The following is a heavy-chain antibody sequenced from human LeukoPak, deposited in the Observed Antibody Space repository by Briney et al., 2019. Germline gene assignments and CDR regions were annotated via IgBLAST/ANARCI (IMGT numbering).Heavy chain of an antibody. CDR1: GFTFSSYA. CDR3: AKDLDLYYYDSSGYERAFDI. CDR2: ISGSGGST. Sequence: GGSLRLSCAASGFTFSSYAMSWVRQAPGEGLEWVSAISGSGGSTYYADSVKGRFTISRDNSKNTLYLQMNSLRAEDTAVYYCAKDLDLYYYDSSGYERAFDIWGQGTMVTVSS. V-gene: IGHV3-23*01. D-gene: IGHD3-22*01. J-gene: IGHJ3*02.